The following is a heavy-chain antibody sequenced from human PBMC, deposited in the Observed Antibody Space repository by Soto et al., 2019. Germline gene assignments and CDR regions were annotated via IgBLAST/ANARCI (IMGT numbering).Heavy chain of an antibody. V-gene: IGHV3-30*18. J-gene: IGHJ4*02. D-gene: IGHD6-19*01. Sequence: QVQLVESGGGVVQPGRSLRLSCTASEFTFNTYAMHWVRQAPGRGLEWVAIISSDGFNKYYADSVKGRFTISRDNSKNTLYVQMNSLRAEDTAVYYCAKDPITNGWSANYFDYWGQGTLVTVSS. CDR2: ISSDGFNK. CDR3: AKDPITNGWSANYFDY. CDR1: EFTFNTYA.